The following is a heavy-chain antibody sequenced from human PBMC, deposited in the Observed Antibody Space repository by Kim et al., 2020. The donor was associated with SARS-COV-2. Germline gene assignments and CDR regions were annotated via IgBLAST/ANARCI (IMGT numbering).Heavy chain of an antibody. D-gene: IGHD6-19*01. J-gene: IGHJ4*02. CDR2: IYYSGST. CDR1: GGSISSSSYY. V-gene: IGHV4-39*01. CDR3: ARVYVAGELVDY. Sequence: SETLSLTCTVSGGSISSSSYYWGWIRQPPGKGLEWIGGIYYSGSTYYNPSLKSRVTISVDTSKNQFSLKLSSVTAADTAVYYCARVYVAGELVDYWGQGTLVTVSS.